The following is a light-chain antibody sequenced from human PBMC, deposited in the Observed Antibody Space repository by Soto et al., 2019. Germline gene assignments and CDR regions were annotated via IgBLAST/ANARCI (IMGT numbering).Light chain of an antibody. CDR2: DVS. Sequence: QSVLTQPASVSGSPGQSITISCTGTSSDVGGYNYVSWYQQHPGKAPKLMIYDVSNRPSGVSNRFSGSKSGNTASLTISGLQAEYEADYYCSSYTSSSTLVYVFGTGTKVTVL. J-gene: IGLJ1*01. V-gene: IGLV2-14*01. CDR1: SSDVGGYNY. CDR3: SSYTSSSTLVYV.